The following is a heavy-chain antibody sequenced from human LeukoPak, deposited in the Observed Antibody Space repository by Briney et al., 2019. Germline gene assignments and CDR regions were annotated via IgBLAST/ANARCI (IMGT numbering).Heavy chain of an antibody. Sequence: GASVKVSRKASGGTFSSYAISWVRQAPGQGLEWMGRIIPILGIANYAQKFQGRVTITADKSTSTAYMELSSLRSEDTAVYYCARALLDTAMAVDYWGQGTLVTVSS. J-gene: IGHJ4*02. V-gene: IGHV1-69*04. CDR3: ARALLDTAMAVDY. CDR1: GGTFSSYA. D-gene: IGHD5-18*01. CDR2: IIPILGIA.